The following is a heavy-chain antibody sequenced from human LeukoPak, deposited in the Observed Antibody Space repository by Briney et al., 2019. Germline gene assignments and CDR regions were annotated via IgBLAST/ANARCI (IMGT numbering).Heavy chain of an antibody. J-gene: IGHJ5*02. CDR2: ISYDGSNK. CDR1: GFTFSSYA. V-gene: IGHV3-30-3*01. D-gene: IGHD6-13*01. CDR3: ARGGFEQLAH. Sequence: GGSLRLSCAASGFTFSSYAMHWVRQAPGKGLEWVAVISYDGSNKYYADSVKGRFTISRDNSKNTLYLQMNSLRAEDTAVYCCARGGFEQLAHWGQGTLVTVSS.